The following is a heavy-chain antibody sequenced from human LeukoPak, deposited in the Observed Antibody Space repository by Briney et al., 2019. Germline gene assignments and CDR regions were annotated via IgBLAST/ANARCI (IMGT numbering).Heavy chain of an antibody. V-gene: IGHV4-4*07. Sequence: PSKTLSLTCTVSGGSISSYYWSWIRQPPGKGLEWIGRIYTSGSTNYNPSLKSRVSMSVDTSKNQFSLKLSSVTAADTAVYYCARDGTGYTSGWYPFDYWGQGTLVTVSS. CDR2: IYTSGST. J-gene: IGHJ4*02. CDR1: GGSISSYY. CDR3: ARDGTGYTSGWYPFDY. D-gene: IGHD6-19*01.